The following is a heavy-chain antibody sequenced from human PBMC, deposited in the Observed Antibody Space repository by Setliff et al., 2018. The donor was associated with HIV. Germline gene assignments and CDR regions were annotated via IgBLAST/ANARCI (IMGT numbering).Heavy chain of an antibody. J-gene: IGHJ6*03. CDR2: IYTSGST. V-gene: IGHV4-4*08. Sequence: SETLSLTCTVSGGSISTYFWTWIRQPPGKGLEWIGYIYTSGSTNYNPSLKSRVTITQHTSKNHFSLSLSSVTAADTAVYYCARASHMTPGNLLHSTGPYYSYYMDVWGRGTTVTVSS. D-gene: IGHD4-4*01. CDR3: ARASHMTPGNLLHSTGPYYSYYMDV. CDR1: GGSISTYF.